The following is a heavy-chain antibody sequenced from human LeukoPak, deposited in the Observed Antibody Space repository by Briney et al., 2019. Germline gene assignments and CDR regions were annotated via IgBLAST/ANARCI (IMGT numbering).Heavy chain of an antibody. Sequence: GGSLRLSCAASGFTFSSYGMHWVRQAPGKGLEWVAFIRYDGSNKYYADSVKGRFTISRDNSKNTLYLQMNSLRAEDTAVYYCATLTMVRGVITLDYYYGMDVWGQGTTVTVSS. CDR1: GFTFSSYG. V-gene: IGHV3-30*02. CDR2: IRYDGSNK. J-gene: IGHJ6*02. CDR3: ATLTMVRGVITLDYYYGMDV. D-gene: IGHD3-10*01.